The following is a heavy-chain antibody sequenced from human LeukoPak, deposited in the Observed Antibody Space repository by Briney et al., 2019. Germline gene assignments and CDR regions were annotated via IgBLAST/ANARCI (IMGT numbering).Heavy chain of an antibody. CDR1: GFTFSSYA. D-gene: IGHD3-22*01. CDR2: ISGSGGST. V-gene: IGHV3-23*01. CDR3: AKEWKDSSGYYYYFDY. Sequence: GGSLRLSCAASGFTFSSYAMSWVRQAPGKGLEGVSAISGSGGSTYYADSVKGRFTISRDNSKNTLYLQMNSLRAEDTAVYYCAKEWKDSSGYYYYFDYWGQGTLVTVSS. J-gene: IGHJ4*02.